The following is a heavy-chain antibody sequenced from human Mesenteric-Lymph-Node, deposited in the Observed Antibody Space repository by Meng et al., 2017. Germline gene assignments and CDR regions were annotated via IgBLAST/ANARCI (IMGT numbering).Heavy chain of an antibody. CDR2: INPSGGST. CDR1: GYTFTSYY. CDR3: ARAGPRYCSGGSCYRTIDAFDI. V-gene: IGHV1-46*01. Sequence: ASVKVSCKASGYTFTSYYMHWVRQAPGQGLEWMGIINPSGGSTSYAQKFQGRVTITADKSTSTAYMELSSLRSEDTAVYYCARAGPRYCSGGSCYRTIDAFDIWGQGTMVTVSS. J-gene: IGHJ3*02. D-gene: IGHD2-15*01.